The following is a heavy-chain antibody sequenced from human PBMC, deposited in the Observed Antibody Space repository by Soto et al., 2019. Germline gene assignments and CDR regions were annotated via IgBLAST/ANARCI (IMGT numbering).Heavy chain of an antibody. CDR1: GYTFTSYG. CDR3: VREWTAAGPFDY. CDR2: ISAYNGNT. Sequence: QVQLVQSGAEVKKPGASVKVSCKASGYTFTSYGISWVRQAPGQGLEWMGWISAYNGNTNYAQKREGRATMTTATATSTASMELSSLRSAATAVYYCVREWTAAGPFDYWGQGTLVTVSS. J-gene: IGHJ4*02. D-gene: IGHD6-19*01. V-gene: IGHV1-18*01.